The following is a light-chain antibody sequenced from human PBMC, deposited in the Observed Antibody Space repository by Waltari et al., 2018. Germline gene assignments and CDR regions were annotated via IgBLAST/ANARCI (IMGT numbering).Light chain of an antibody. Sequence: DIVLTQSPAILSLSPGERASLSCRASQSVTNYLAWYQQKPGQAPRFLIYDTSNRATGIPARFTGSGFGTDFTLTISSLEPEDFAVYYCQQRRSWPLSFGGGTKVEIK. CDR3: QQRRSWPLS. J-gene: IGKJ4*01. CDR1: QSVTNY. V-gene: IGKV3-11*01. CDR2: DTS.